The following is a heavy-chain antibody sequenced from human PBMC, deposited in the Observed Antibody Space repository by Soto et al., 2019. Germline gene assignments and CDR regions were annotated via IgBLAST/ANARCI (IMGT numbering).Heavy chain of an antibody. J-gene: IGHJ4*02. V-gene: IGHV3-30-3*01. CDR1: GFTFSSYA. D-gene: IGHD5-12*01. CDR2: ISYDGSNK. Sequence: GGSLRLSCAASGFTFSSYAMHWVRQAPGKGLEWVAVISYDGSNKYYADSVKGRFTISRDNSKNTLYLQMNSLRAEDTAVYYCAREYSGYDWVFDYWGQGTLVTVS. CDR3: AREYSGYDWVFDY.